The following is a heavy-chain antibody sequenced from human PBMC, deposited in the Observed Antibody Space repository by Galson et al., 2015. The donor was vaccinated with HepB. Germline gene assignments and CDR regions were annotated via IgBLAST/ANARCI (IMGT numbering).Heavy chain of an antibody. V-gene: IGHV3-30-3*01. Sequence: SLRLSCAASGFTFRSYAMHWVRQAPGKGLEWVAVISYDGSYKYYADSVKGRFTISSDNSKNILYLQMNSLRAEDTAVYYCARDQVEMATIPTPTFDFWGQGTLVTVSS. J-gene: IGHJ4*02. D-gene: IGHD5-24*01. CDR1: GFTFRSYA. CDR2: ISYDGSYK. CDR3: ARDQVEMATIPTPTFDF.